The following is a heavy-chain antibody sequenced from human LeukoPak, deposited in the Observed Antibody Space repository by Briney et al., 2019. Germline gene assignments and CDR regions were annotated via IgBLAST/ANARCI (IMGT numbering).Heavy chain of an antibody. Sequence: PSETLSLTCNVSGGSISGYYWSWIRQPAGKGLEWIGRISTSETTNYNPSLKSRVTLSVGTSRSQFSLQLTSVTAADTAVYYCAREQTSGWYRPFDCWGQGALVTVSS. CDR1: GGSISGYY. CDR3: AREQTSGWYRPFDC. J-gene: IGHJ4*02. D-gene: IGHD6-19*01. V-gene: IGHV4-4*07. CDR2: ISTSETT.